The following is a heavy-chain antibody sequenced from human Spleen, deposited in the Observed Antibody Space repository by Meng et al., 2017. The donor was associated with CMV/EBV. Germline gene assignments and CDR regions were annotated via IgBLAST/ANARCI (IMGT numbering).Heavy chain of an antibody. CDR1: GFTFSGYW. Sequence: GESLKISCAASGFTFSGYWMSWVRQAPGRGLAWVANIMQRGSDKYYVDSVKGRFAISRDNLKNSLYLQMNSLRAEDTAVYYCATSQIFGQMLSPWEAFDVWGRGTLVTVSS. J-gene: IGHJ3*01. V-gene: IGHV3-7*01. CDR2: IMQRGSDK. D-gene: IGHD3-16*02. CDR3: ATSQIFGQMLSPWEAFDV.